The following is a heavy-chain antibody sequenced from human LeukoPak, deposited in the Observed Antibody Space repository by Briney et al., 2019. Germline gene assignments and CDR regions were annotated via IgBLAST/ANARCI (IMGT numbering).Heavy chain of an antibody. CDR2: IYASGST. V-gene: IGHV4-4*07. CDR1: GGDISTYY. CDR3: ARDPYSRYDWADAFDI. D-gene: IGHD5-12*01. Sequence: PSETLSLTCTVSGGDISTYYWNWIRQPAGKGLEWIGHIYASGSTNYNPSLKSRVTMSVDTSKNQFSLTLSSVTAADTAVYYCARDPYSRYDWADAFDIWGQGTMVTVSS. J-gene: IGHJ3*02.